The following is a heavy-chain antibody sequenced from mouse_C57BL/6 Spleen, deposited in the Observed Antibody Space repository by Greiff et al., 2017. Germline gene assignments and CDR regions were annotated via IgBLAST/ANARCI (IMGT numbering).Heavy chain of an antibody. CDR2: ISYDGSN. CDR1: GYSITSGYY. Sequence: EVQLQESGPGLVKPSQSLSLTCSVTGYSITSGYYWNWIRQFPGNKLEWMGYISYDGSNNYNPSLKNRISITRDTSKNQFFLKLNSVTTEDTATYYCAELGEFYFDYWGQGTTLTVSS. CDR3: AELGEFYFDY. D-gene: IGHD4-1*01. V-gene: IGHV3-6*01. J-gene: IGHJ2*01.